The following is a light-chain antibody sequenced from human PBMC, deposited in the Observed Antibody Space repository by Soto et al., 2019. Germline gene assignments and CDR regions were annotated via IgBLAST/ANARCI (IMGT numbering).Light chain of an antibody. J-gene: IGLJ2*01. CDR3: ATWDDSLNALV. CDR2: PYN. CDR1: RSNIGSNP. Sequence: QSALTQAPSASGTPGQRVTISCSGSRSNIGSNPVTWYQQVPGMAPKLLIYPYNQRPSGVPGRFSGSKSGSSASLAISGLQSEDEADYYCATWDDSLNALVFGGGTKLTDL. V-gene: IGLV1-44*01.